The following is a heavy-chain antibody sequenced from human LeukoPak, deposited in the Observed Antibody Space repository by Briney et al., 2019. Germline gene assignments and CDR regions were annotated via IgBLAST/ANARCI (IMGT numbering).Heavy chain of an antibody. V-gene: IGHV1-18*01. Sequence: ASVKVSCKASGYTFTSYGISWVRQAPGQGLEWMGWISAYNGNTNYSQKLQGRVTMTTDTSTSTAYMELRSLRSDDTAVYYCARGTEEYSKSSGWFDPWGQGTLVIVSS. D-gene: IGHD6-6*01. J-gene: IGHJ5*02. CDR2: ISAYNGNT. CDR3: ARGTEEYSKSSGWFDP. CDR1: GYTFTSYG.